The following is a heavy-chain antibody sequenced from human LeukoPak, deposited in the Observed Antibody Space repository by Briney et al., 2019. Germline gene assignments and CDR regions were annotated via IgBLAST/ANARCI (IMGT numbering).Heavy chain of an antibody. CDR3: ARHVHDSSGPDAFDI. V-gene: IGHV4-61*02. CDR2: IYTSGNT. CDR1: GGSISSGSYY. Sequence: PSQTLSLTCTVSGGSISSGSYYWSWIRQPAGKGLEWIGRIYTSGNTNYNPSLKGRVTISVDTSKNQFSLKLSSVTAADTAVYYCARHVHDSSGPDAFDIWGQGTMVTVSS. D-gene: IGHD3-22*01. J-gene: IGHJ3*02.